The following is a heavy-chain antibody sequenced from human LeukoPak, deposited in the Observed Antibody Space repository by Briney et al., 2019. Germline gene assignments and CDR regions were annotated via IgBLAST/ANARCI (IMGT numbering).Heavy chain of an antibody. CDR2: ISYDGSNK. Sequence: GRSLRLSCAASGFTFSSYGMHWVRQAPGKGLEWVAVISYDGSNKYYADSVKGRFTISRDNSKNTLYLQMNSLRAEDTAVYYCAKGLIVVVPAAIGYWGQGTLVTVSS. CDR1: GFTFSSYG. V-gene: IGHV3-30*18. J-gene: IGHJ4*02. CDR3: AKGLIVVVPAAIGY. D-gene: IGHD2-2*02.